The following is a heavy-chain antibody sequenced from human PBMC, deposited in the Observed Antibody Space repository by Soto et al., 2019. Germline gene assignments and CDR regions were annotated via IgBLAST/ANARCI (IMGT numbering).Heavy chain of an antibody. D-gene: IGHD1-20*01. CDR3: ARGITLPTPLDY. Sequence: GASVKASCKSSGDTFTSYAMHWVRQAPGQRLEWMGWINAGNGNTKYSQKFQGRVTITRDTSASTAYMELSSLRSEDTAVYYCARGITLPTPLDYWGQGTLVTVSS. CDR2: INAGNGNT. V-gene: IGHV1-3*01. CDR1: GDTFTSYA. J-gene: IGHJ4*02.